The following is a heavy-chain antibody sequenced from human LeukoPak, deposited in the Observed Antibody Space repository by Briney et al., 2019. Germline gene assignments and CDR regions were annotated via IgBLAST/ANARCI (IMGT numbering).Heavy chain of an antibody. J-gene: IGHJ6*03. CDR2: ISSSGSTI. CDR1: GFTFSDYY. V-gene: IGHV3-11*04. CDR3: ARVQYDYYYYYMDV. D-gene: IGHD2-2*01. Sequence: GGSLRLSCAASGFTFSDYYMSWIRQAPGKGLEGVSYISSSGSTIYYADSVKGRFTISRDNAKNSLYLQMNSLRAEDTAVYYCARVQYDYYYYYMDVWGKGTTVTVSS.